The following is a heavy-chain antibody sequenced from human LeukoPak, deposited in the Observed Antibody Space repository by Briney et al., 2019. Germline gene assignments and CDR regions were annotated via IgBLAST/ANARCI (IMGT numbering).Heavy chain of an antibody. Sequence: GGSLRLSCAASGFTFSSYEMNWVRRAPGKGLEWVANIRRDGSETHYVDSVMGRFTISRDDAKNSLYLQMNSLRAEDTAVYYCARDDTHYGSSGSFYDAFDIWGQGTMVTVSS. CDR1: GFTFSSYE. CDR2: IRRDGSET. D-gene: IGHD3-22*01. V-gene: IGHV3-7*01. J-gene: IGHJ3*02. CDR3: ARDDTHYGSSGSFYDAFDI.